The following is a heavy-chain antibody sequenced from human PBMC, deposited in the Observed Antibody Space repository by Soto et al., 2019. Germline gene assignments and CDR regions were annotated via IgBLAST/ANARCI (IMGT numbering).Heavy chain of an antibody. CDR1: GYSFTSYW. J-gene: IGHJ6*03. D-gene: IGHD2-2*01. CDR2: IYPGDSDT. V-gene: IGHV5-51*01. Sequence: GESLKISCKGSGYSFTSYWIGWVRQMPGKGLEWMGIIYPGDSDTRYSPSFQGQVTISADKSISTADLQWRSLKASDTAMYYCAISTFWGCSSTSCYAGSYYYYYMDVWGKGTTVTVSS. CDR3: AISTFWGCSSTSCYAGSYYYYYMDV.